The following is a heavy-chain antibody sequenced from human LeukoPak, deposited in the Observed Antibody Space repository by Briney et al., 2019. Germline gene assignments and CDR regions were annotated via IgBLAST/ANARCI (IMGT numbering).Heavy chain of an antibody. D-gene: IGHD1-1*01. CDR3: AKDRWTEVDAFDI. CDR1: GFTVSSNY. CDR2: IYSGGST. V-gene: IGHV3-53*01. Sequence: GGSLRLSCAASGFTVSSNYMSWVRQAPGKGLEWVSVIYSGGSTYYADSVKGRFTISRDNSKNTLYLQMNSLRAEDTAVYYCAKDRWTEVDAFDIWGQGTMVTVSS. J-gene: IGHJ3*02.